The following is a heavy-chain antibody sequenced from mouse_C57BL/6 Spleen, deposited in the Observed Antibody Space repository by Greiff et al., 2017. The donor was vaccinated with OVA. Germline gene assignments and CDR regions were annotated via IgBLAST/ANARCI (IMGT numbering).Heavy chain of an antibody. V-gene: IGHV1-66*01. D-gene: IGHD1-1*01. CDR3: ARGTTEEAMDY. Sequence: VQVVESGPELVKPGASVKISCKASGYSFTSYYIHWVKQRPGQGLEWIGWIYPGSGNTKYNEKFKGKATLTADTSSSTAYMQLSSLTSEDSAVYYCARGTTEEAMDYWGQGTSVTVSS. CDR2: IYPGSGNT. J-gene: IGHJ4*01. CDR1: GYSFTSYY.